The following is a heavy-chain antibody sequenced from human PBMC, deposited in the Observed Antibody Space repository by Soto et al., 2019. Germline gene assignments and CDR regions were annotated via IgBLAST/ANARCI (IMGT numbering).Heavy chain of an antibody. D-gene: IGHD1-1*01. CDR2: FSLSGTT. CDR3: ARGMEPPGAPAWYYFDS. J-gene: IGHJ4*02. V-gene: IGHV4-4*07. Sequence: QVQLQELGPGLMKPSETLSLTCTVSGASITSSSYWSWLRQPAGKGLEWIGRFSLSGTTNYNPSLRSRVTMSADVSNNQFSLRLTSVTAANTALYYCARGMEPPGAPAWYYFDSWGQGPLVTVSS. CDR1: GASITSSSY.